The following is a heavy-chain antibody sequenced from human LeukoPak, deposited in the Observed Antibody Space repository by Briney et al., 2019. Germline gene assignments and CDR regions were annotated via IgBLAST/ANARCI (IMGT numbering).Heavy chain of an antibody. D-gene: IGHD3-22*01. CDR3: ARGRAYYYDSSGYPDPFDY. J-gene: IGHJ4*02. Sequence: PGGSLRLSCAASGFTFSSYAMHWVRQAPGKGLEWVAVISYDGSNKYYADSVKGRFTISRDNSKNTLCLQMNSLRAEDTAVYYCARGRAYYYDSSGYPDPFDYWGQGTLVTVSS. V-gene: IGHV3-30-3*01. CDR1: GFTFSSYA. CDR2: ISYDGSNK.